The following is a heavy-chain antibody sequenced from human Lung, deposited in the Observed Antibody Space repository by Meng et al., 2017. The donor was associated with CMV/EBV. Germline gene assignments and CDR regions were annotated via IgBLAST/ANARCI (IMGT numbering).Heavy chain of an antibody. D-gene: IGHD6-6*01. V-gene: IGHV3-53*01. CDR3: AREQGYFSSKHYYYHLDV. CDR1: GFIVSDNY. Sequence: SCAASGFIVSDNYMNWVRQAPGKGLEWISIIYSNENTYYADSVKGRFTISRDNSKKTLYLQMNSLRAEDTAVYYCAREQGYFSSKHYYYHLDVWGQGXTVTVSS. J-gene: IGHJ6*02. CDR2: IYSNENT.